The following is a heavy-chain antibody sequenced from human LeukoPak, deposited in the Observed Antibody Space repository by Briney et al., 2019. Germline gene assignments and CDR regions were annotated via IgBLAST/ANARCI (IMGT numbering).Heavy chain of an antibody. J-gene: IGHJ4*02. CDR2: ISYDGSNK. CDR1: GFTFSSYA. V-gene: IGHV3-30-3*01. D-gene: IGHD1-26*01. Sequence: PGGSLRLSCAAPGFTFSSYAMHWVRQAPGKGLEWVAVISYDGSNKYYADSVKGRFTISRDNSKNTLYLQMNSLRAEDTAVYYCARDHSGSPPSHFDYWGQGTLVTVSS. CDR3: ARDHSGSPPSHFDY.